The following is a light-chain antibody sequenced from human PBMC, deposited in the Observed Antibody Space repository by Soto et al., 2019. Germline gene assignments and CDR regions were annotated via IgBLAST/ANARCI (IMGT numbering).Light chain of an antibody. CDR1: QSAGNF. CDR3: QQHNQWPIT. CDR2: YIS. V-gene: IGKV3D-15*01. J-gene: IGKJ5*01. Sequence: EIVMTQSPATLSVSPGETASLSCRASQSAGNFLAWYQQKPGQAPSLLIYYISTRATGIPARFSGSGSGTEVTLTINSLQSEDSAVYYCQQHNQWPITFGQGTRLEIK.